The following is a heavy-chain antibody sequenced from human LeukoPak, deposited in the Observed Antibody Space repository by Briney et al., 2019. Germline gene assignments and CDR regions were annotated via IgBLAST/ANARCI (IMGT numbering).Heavy chain of an antibody. V-gene: IGHV4-39*07. J-gene: IGHJ4*02. CDR1: GGSISSSSDY. D-gene: IGHD2-15*01. Sequence: SETLSLTCTVSGGSISSSSDYWGWIRQPPGKGLEWIGSIYYSGSTYYNPSLKSRVTISVDTSKNQFSLKLGSVTAADTAVYYCARGVVALGYWGQGTLVTVSS. CDR2: IYYSGST. CDR3: ARGVVALGY.